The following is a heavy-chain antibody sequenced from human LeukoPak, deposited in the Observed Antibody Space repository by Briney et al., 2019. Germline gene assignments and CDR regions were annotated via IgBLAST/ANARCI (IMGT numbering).Heavy chain of an antibody. CDR1: GESISGFY. CDR3: ARHKAVLRYSSAWNGFDY. CDR2: IYYSGST. V-gene: IGHV4-59*08. D-gene: IGHD6-19*01. Sequence: SETMSLTCTVSGESISGFYWNWIRQPPGKGLEWIGYIYYSGSTNYNPSFKSRVTISVDTSKNQFSLNLSSVTAADTAVYYCARHKAVLRYSSAWNGFDYWGQGTLVTVSS. J-gene: IGHJ4*02.